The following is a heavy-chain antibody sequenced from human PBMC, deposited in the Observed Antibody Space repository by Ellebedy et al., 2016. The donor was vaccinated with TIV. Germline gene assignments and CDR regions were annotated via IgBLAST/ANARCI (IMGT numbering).Heavy chain of an antibody. CDR1: GGSINSDDYY. CDR2: VFYSGST. J-gene: IGHJ4*02. Sequence: SETLSLTCTVSGGSINSDDYYWSWIRQPPGKALEWIGYVFYSGSTYYNPSLKSRLTISLDTSKNQFPLKMSSVTAADTAVYYCARAQAKGGNFNFDFWGQGTLVTVSS. CDR3: ARAQAKGGNFNFDF. V-gene: IGHV4-30-4*01. D-gene: IGHD4-23*01.